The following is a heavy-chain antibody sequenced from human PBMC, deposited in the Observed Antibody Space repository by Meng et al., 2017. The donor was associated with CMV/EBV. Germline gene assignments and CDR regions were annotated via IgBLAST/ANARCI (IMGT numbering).Heavy chain of an antibody. CDR2: ISNSGSPI. Sequence: GGSLRLSCAASGFRFSDYYMSWIRQAPGKGLEWISYISNSGSPIYNADSVKGRFTVSRDNAKNSLYLQMNSLRAEDTAVYYCARDCSSTSCWGIWYYGMDVWGQGTTVTVSS. D-gene: IGHD2-2*01. V-gene: IGHV3-11*04. CDR3: ARDCSSTSCWGIWYYGMDV. CDR1: GFRFSDYY. J-gene: IGHJ6*02.